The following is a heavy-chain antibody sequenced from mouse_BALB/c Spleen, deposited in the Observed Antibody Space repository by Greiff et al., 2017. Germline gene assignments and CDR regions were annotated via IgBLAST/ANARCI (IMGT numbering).Heavy chain of an antibody. CDR1: GFSLTSYG. Sequence: QVQLQQSGPGLVAPSQSLSITCTVSGFSLTSYGVHWVRQPPGKGLEWLGVIWAGGSTNYNSALMSRLSISKDNSKSQVFLKMNSLQTDDTAMYYCAREAYYGSSPAWFAYWGQGTLVTVSA. V-gene: IGHV2-9*02. CDR3: AREAYYGSSPAWFAY. D-gene: IGHD1-1*01. CDR2: IWAGGST. J-gene: IGHJ3*01.